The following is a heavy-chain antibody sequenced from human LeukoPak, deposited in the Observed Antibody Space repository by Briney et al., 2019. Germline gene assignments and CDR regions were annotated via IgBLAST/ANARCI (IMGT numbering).Heavy chain of an antibody. CDR1: GFTASNKY. Sequence: PGGSLRLSCAASGFTASNKYMTWERQAPGKGLEWVSVIYSGGSTYYADSVKGRFTISRDNSKNMLYLHMNSLRAEDTSVYYCARDGDADYYFDPLGQGTLVTVSS. V-gene: IGHV3-66*01. D-gene: IGHD4-17*01. CDR3: ARDGDADYYFDP. J-gene: IGHJ5*02. CDR2: IYSGGST.